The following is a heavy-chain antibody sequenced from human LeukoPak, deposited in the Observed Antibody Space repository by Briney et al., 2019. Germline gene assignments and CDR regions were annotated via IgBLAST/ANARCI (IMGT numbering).Heavy chain of an antibody. CDR1: GYSFTSYW. CDR3: ARSVYYDSSGYPYYFDY. Sequence: RESLKISCKGSGYSFTSYWIGWVRQMPGKGLEWMGIIYPGDSDTRYSPSFQGQVTISADKSISTAYLQWSSLKASDTAMYYCARSVYYDSSGYPYYFDYWGQGTLVTVSS. V-gene: IGHV5-51*01. CDR2: IYPGDSDT. J-gene: IGHJ4*02. D-gene: IGHD3-22*01.